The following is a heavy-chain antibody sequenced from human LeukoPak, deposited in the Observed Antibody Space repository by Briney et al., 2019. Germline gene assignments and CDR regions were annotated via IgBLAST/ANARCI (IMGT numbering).Heavy chain of an antibody. CDR1: GFTFSSYW. Sequence: PGGSLRLSCAASGFTFSSYWMSWVRQAPGKGLEWVAVISFDGSNKYYADSVKGRFTISRDNSKNTLYLQMNSLRAEDTAVYYCATPEKQWHIFDYWGQGTLVTVSS. J-gene: IGHJ4*02. CDR2: ISFDGSNK. V-gene: IGHV3-30*03. D-gene: IGHD6-19*01. CDR3: ATPEKQWHIFDY.